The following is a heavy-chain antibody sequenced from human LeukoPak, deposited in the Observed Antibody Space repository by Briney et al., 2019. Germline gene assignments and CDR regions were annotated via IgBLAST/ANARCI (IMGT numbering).Heavy chain of an antibody. CDR3: ARESGEYYYDSSGYLDY. J-gene: IGHJ4*02. V-gene: IGHV3-7*01. D-gene: IGHD3-22*01. CDR1: GFTFSSYW. Sequence: TGGFLRLSCAASGFTFSSYWMSWVRQAPGKGLEWVANIKQDGSEKYYVDSVKGRFTISRDNAKNSLYLQMNSLRAEDTAVYYCARESGEYYYDSSGYLDYWGQGTLVTVSS. CDR2: IKQDGSEK.